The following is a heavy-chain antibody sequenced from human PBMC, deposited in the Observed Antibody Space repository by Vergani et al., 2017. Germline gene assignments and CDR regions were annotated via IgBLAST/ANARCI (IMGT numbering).Heavy chain of an antibody. Sequence: QVQLVESGGGVVQPGRSLRLSCAASGFTFSSYGMHWVRQAPGKGLEWVAVIWYDGSNKYYADSVKGRFTISRDNSKNTLYLQMNSLRAEDTAVYYCASEPLRFLYSPHTSPGFDSWGEGTMVTVSS. V-gene: IGHV3-33*01. CDR3: ASEPLRFLYSPHTSPGFDS. J-gene: IGHJ3*02. D-gene: IGHD3-3*01. CDR1: GFTFSSYG. CDR2: IWYDGSNK.